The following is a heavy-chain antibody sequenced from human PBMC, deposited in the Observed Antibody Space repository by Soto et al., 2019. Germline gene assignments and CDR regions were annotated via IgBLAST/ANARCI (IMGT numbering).Heavy chain of an antibody. CDR3: ARESEDLTSNFDY. CDR1: GFTFTRYS. V-gene: IGHV3-21*01. CDR2: ISSTTNYI. J-gene: IGHJ4*02. Sequence: GGSLRLSCAASGFTFTRYSMAWVRQAPGKGLEWVSSISSTTNYIYYADSMKGRFTVSRDNAKNSVYLEMNSLSAEDTAVYYCARESEDLTSNFDYWGQGTLVTVSS.